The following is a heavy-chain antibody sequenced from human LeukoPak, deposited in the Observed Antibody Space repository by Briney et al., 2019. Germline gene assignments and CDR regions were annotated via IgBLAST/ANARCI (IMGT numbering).Heavy chain of an antibody. Sequence: GRSLRLSCAASGFTFSSYVMHWVRQAPGKGLEGVAIISYDGSNEYYADSVKGRFTISRDNSKNTLYLQMNSLRAEDTAVYYCAKLGMTTVTTGVNDAFDIWGQGTMVTVSS. CDR3: AKLGMTTVTTGVNDAFDI. J-gene: IGHJ3*02. CDR2: ISYDGSNE. CDR1: GFTFSSYV. D-gene: IGHD4-17*01. V-gene: IGHV3-30*04.